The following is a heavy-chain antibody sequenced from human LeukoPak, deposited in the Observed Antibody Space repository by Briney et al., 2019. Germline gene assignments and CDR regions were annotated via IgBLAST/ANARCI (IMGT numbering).Heavy chain of an antibody. J-gene: IGHJ4*02. Sequence: PGGSLRLSCTASGLTFSTSGFNWVRQAPGKGLEWVASIGPTGSDRYHADSMKGRFTSSRDNANNFLYLQMNSLRAEDTAVYYCATETNGRHYDYWGQGTLLTVSS. CDR3: ATETNGRHYDY. CDR1: GLTFSTSG. CDR2: IGPTGSDR. V-gene: IGHV3-21*06. D-gene: IGHD1-14*01.